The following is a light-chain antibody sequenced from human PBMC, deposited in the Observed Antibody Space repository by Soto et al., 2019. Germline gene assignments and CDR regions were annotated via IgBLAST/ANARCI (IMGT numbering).Light chain of an antibody. J-gene: IGKJ4*01. Sequence: EIVVTQSPGTRSLSPGERATLSCRASQTVRNNYLAWYQQKPGQAPRLLIYDASSRATGIPDRFSGGGSGTDFTLTISRLEPEDFAVYYCQQFSSYPLTFGGGTKVDFK. CDR2: DAS. V-gene: IGKV3-20*01. CDR3: QQFSSYPLT. CDR1: QTVRNNY.